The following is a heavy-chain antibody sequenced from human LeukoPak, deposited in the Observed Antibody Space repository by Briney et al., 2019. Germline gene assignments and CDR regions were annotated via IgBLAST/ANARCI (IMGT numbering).Heavy chain of an antibody. CDR2: IYHSGST. CDR1: GGSISSGGYS. V-gene: IGHV4-30-2*01. D-gene: IGHD3-22*01. J-gene: IGHJ4*02. CDR3: ARGREYYYDSSRRHDY. Sequence: PSQTLSLTCAVSGGSISSGGYSWSWIRQPPGQGLEWIGYIYHSGSTYYNPSLKSRVTISVDTSKNQFSLKLSSVTAADTAVYYCARGREYYYDSSRRHDYWGQGTLVTVSS.